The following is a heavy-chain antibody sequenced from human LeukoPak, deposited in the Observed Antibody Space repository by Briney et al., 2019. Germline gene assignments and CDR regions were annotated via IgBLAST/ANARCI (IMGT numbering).Heavy chain of an antibody. J-gene: IGHJ4*02. V-gene: IGHV3-21*01. CDR2: ISSSSSYI. CDR3: ARDPTGIAAAGTNFDY. D-gene: IGHD6-13*01. CDR1: GFTFSSYS. Sequence: PGGSLRLSCAASGFTFSSYSMNWVRQAPGKGLEWVSSISSSSSYIYCADSVKGRFTISRDNAKNSLYLQMNSLRAEDTAVYYCARDPTGIAAAGTNFDYWGQGTLVTVSS.